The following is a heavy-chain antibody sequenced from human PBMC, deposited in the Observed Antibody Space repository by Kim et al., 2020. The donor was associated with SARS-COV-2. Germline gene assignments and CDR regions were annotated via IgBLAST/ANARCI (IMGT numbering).Heavy chain of an antibody. J-gene: IGHJ4*02. Sequence: YAQKLRGRVTMTTDTSTSTAYMGLRSLRSGDTAVYYCARDAGYSYGFFDYWGQGTLVTVSS. D-gene: IGHD5-18*01. CDR3: ARDAGYSYGFFDY. V-gene: IGHV1-18*01.